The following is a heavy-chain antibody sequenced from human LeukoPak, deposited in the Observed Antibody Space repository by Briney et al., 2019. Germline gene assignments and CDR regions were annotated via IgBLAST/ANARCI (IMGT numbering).Heavy chain of an antibody. CDR1: GGTFSSYA. CDR3: ARDCSSTSCPFDY. Sequence: SVKVSCKASGGTFSSYAISWVRQAPGQGLEWMGRIIPIFGVANYAQKFQGRVTITADKSTSTAYMELSSLRSEDTAVYYCARDCSSTSCPFDYWGQGTLVTVSS. CDR2: IIPIFGVA. J-gene: IGHJ4*02. V-gene: IGHV1-69*04. D-gene: IGHD2-2*01.